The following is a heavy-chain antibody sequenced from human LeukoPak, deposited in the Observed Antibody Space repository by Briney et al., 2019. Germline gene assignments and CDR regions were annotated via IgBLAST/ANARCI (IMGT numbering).Heavy chain of an antibody. CDR1: GFTFSSYA. CDR2: ISGSGGST. V-gene: IGHV3-23*01. J-gene: IGHJ3*02. CDR3: AKDLEGNYYENYDAFDI. Sequence: GGSLRLSCAASGFTFSSYAMSWVRQAPGKGLEWVSAISGSGGSTYFADSVKGRFTISRDNSKNTLYLQKNSLRAEDTAVYYCAKDLEGNYYENYDAFDIWGQGTMVTVSS. D-gene: IGHD1-26*01.